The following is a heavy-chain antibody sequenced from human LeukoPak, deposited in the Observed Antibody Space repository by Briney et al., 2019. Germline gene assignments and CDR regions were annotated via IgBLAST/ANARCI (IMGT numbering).Heavy chain of an antibody. D-gene: IGHD2-21*02. CDR3: AIPFVVVTAMRAEYFQH. J-gene: IGHJ1*01. CDR2: MNPNSGNT. CDR1: GYTFTSYD. Sequence: GASVKVSCKASGYTFTSYDINWVRQATGQGLEWMGWMNPNSGNTGYAQKFQGRVTMTRNTSISTAYMELSSLRSEDTAVYYCAIPFVVVTAMRAEYFQHWGQGTLVTVSS. V-gene: IGHV1-8*01.